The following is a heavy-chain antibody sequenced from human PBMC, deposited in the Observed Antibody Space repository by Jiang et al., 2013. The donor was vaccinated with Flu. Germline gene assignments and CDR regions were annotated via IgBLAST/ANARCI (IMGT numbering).Heavy chain of an antibody. CDR3: ARLSSSGLSNY. J-gene: IGHJ4*02. V-gene: IGHV4-39*01. Sequence: PGLVKPSETLSLTCTVSGDSISGSSSYWVWIRQPPGKGMEWIGSMYYSGSTYYNSSLKSRVTISADTSKNQFSLRLNSVTATDTAVYFCARLSSSGLSNYWGQGTLVTVSS. CDR1: GDSISGSSSY. D-gene: IGHD3-22*01. CDR2: MYYSGST.